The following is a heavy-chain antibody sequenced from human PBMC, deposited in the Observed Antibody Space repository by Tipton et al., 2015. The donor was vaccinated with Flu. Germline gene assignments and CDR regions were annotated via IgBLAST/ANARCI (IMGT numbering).Heavy chain of an antibody. J-gene: IGHJ4*02. V-gene: IGHV4-59*08. CDR2: IYYSGST. D-gene: IGHD3-10*01. Sequence: LSLTCTVSGGSISSYYWSWIRQPPGKGLEWIGYIYYSGSTNYNPSLKSRVTISVDTSKNQFSLKLSSVTAADTAVYYCARHAKTGIDYWGQGTLVTVSS. CDR3: ARHAKTGIDY. CDR1: GGSISSYY.